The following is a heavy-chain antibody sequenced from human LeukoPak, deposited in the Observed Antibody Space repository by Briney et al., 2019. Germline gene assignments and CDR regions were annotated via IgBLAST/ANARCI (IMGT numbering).Heavy chain of an antibody. V-gene: IGHV4-59*08. J-gene: IGHJ5*02. Sequence: SETLSLTCTVSGGSISSYYWSWIRQPPGKGLEWIGYIYYSGSTNYNPSLKSRVTISVDTSKNQFSLKLSSVTAADTAAYYCARHVSTWGATRGDWFDPWGQGTLVTVSS. CDR2: IYYSGST. D-gene: IGHD1-26*01. CDR3: ARHVSTWGATRGDWFDP. CDR1: GGSISSYY.